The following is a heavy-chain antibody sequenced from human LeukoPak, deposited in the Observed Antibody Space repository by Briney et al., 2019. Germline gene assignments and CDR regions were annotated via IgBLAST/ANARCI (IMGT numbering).Heavy chain of an antibody. J-gene: IGHJ4*02. Sequence: PSETLSLTCAVYGGSFSGYYWSWIRQPPGKGLEWIGYIYYSGSTNYNPSLKSRVTISVDTSKNQFSLKLSSVTAADTAVYYCARDRTDIAARYGFDYWGQGTLVTVSS. CDR1: GGSFSGYY. V-gene: IGHV4-59*01. CDR3: ARDRTDIAARYGFDY. CDR2: IYYSGST. D-gene: IGHD6-6*01.